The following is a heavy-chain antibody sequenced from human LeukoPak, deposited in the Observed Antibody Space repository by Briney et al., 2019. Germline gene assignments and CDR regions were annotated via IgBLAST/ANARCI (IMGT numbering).Heavy chain of an antibody. CDR2: INPSGGST. CDR1: GYTLTSYY. Sequence: RASVKVSCKASGYTLTSYYMHWVRQAPGQGLEWMGIINPSGGSTSYAQKFQGRVTMTRDTSTSTVYMELGSLRSEDTAVYYCARETGYYDSPDYWGQGTLVTVSS. J-gene: IGHJ4*02. CDR3: ARETGYYDSPDY. V-gene: IGHV1-46*01. D-gene: IGHD3-22*01.